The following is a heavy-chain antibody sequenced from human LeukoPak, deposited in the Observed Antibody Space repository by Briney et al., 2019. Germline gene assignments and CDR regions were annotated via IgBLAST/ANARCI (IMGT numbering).Heavy chain of an antibody. J-gene: IGHJ5*02. V-gene: IGHV1-18*01. CDR1: GYTFTSYG. Sequence: ASVKVSCKTSGYTFTSYGISWVRQAPGQGLEWMGWISAYNGNTNYAQKLQGRVTMTTDTSTSTAYMELRSLRSEDTAVYYCARAGELYYYDSSGYYYSSGWFDPWGQGTLVTVSS. CDR3: ARAGELYYYDSSGYYYSSGWFDP. D-gene: IGHD3-22*01. CDR2: ISAYNGNT.